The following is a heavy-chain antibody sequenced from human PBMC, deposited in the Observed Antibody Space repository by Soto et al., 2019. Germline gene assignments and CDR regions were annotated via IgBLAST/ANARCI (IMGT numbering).Heavy chain of an antibody. D-gene: IGHD2-2*01. CDR2: IYPGDSDT. V-gene: IGHV5-51*01. CDR1: RYSFTDYW. Sequence: GESLKISCKAFRYSFTDYWIGWVRQMPGKGLEWMGFIYPGDSDTRYSPSFQGQVTISADKSISTAYLQWSSLKASDSAIYFCASHTNGWYYFGHWGQGTVVTVSS. J-gene: IGHJ4*02. CDR3: ASHTNGWYYFGH.